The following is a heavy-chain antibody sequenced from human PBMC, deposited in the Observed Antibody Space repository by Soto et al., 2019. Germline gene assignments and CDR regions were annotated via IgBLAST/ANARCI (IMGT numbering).Heavy chain of an antibody. J-gene: IGHJ4*02. V-gene: IGHV3-23*01. CDR3: AKDRVGDLEWDFDY. CDR1: GFIFSNYA. Sequence: EVHLLESGGGLVQTGGSLRLSCAASGFIFSNYAMSWVRQAPGKGLEWVSTISVSGNTIYYADSVKGRFTISRDNSKSTLYLQMNSLRADDTAVYYCAKDRVGDLEWDFDYWGQGTLVTVSS. D-gene: IGHD1-26*01. CDR2: ISVSGNTI.